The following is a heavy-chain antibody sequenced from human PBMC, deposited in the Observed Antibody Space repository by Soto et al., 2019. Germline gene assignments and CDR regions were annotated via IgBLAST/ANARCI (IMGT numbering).Heavy chain of an antibody. CDR1: GGTFSSYA. CDR2: IIPIFGTA. V-gene: IGHV1-69*12. Sequence: QVQLVQSGAEVKKPGSSVKVSCKASGGTFSSYAISWVRQAPGQGLEWMGGIIPIFGTANYAQKFQGRVTITAEESTSTAYMELSSLRSEDTAVYYCARVPRSPEVTLYYYYGMDVWGQGTTVTVSS. CDR3: ARVPRSPEVTLYYYYGMDV. J-gene: IGHJ6*02.